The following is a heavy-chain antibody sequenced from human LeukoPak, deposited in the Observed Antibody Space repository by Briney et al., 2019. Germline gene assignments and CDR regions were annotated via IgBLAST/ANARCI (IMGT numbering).Heavy chain of an antibody. Sequence: PGGSLRLSCAASGFTFNNYGMHWVRQAPGKGLEWVAVIWYDGRSKYYADSVKGRFTISRDNSKNTLYLQMNRLRVEDTAVYYCAKVAYYFGSGSYYKSPLDYWGQGTLVTVSS. J-gene: IGHJ4*02. CDR3: AKVAYYFGSGSYYKSPLDY. CDR2: IWYDGRSK. D-gene: IGHD3-10*01. CDR1: GFTFNNYG. V-gene: IGHV3-33*06.